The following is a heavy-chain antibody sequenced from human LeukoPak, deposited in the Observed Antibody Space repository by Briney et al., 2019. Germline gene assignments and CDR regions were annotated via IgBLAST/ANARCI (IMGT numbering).Heavy chain of an antibody. Sequence: SETLSLTCTVSGDSISSYYWSWIRQPAGKGLEWIGRVYTSGDARYNPYLESRVTMSLDTAKNQFSLGLTSVTAADTAVYCCARYGDPNYYFDHWGQGTRVTVSS. J-gene: IGHJ4*02. V-gene: IGHV4-4*07. CDR2: VYTSGDA. CDR1: GDSISSYY. D-gene: IGHD2-21*02. CDR3: ARYGDPNYYFDH.